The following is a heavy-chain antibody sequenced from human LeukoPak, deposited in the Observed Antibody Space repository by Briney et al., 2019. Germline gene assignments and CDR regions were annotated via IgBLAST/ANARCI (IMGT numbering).Heavy chain of an antibody. CDR2: IYYSGST. Sequence: PSETLSLTCTVSGGSISSSGYYWGWIRQPPGKGLEWIGSIYYSGSTYYNPSLKSRVTISVDTSKDQFSLKLSSVTAADTAVYYCARHSPGYYYYAMDVWGQGTTVTVSS. CDR1: GGSISSSGYY. CDR3: ARHSPGYYYYAMDV. V-gene: IGHV4-39*01. J-gene: IGHJ6*02.